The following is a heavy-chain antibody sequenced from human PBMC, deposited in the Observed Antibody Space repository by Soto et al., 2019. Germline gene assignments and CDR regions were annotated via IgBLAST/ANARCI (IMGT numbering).Heavy chain of an antibody. D-gene: IGHD2-15*01. Sequence: GGSLRLSCAASGFVFTNYGMHWVRQAPGKGLEWVSVVSSGGGTHYADSVKGRFTVSRDNSKNTLSLQMNSLRADDTAVYYCAKRRGAGGHFDYWGQGALVTVSS. V-gene: IGHV3-23*01. CDR3: AKRRGAGGHFDY. CDR1: GFVFTNYG. J-gene: IGHJ4*02. CDR2: VSSGGGT.